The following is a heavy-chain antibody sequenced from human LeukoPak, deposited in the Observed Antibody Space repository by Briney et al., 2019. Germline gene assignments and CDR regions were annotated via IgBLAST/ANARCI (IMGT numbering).Heavy chain of an antibody. CDR3: AKSHYYGSGSLEY. CDR2: ISGRGDST. CDR1: GFTFSSYA. D-gene: IGHD3-10*01. V-gene: IGHV3-23*01. J-gene: IGHJ4*02. Sequence: GGSLRLSCAASGFTFSSYAMSWVRQAPGKGLEWVSAISGRGDSTYYADSVKGRFTISRDNSKNTLYLQMNSLRAGDTAVYYCAKSHYYGSGSLEYWGQGTLVTVSS.